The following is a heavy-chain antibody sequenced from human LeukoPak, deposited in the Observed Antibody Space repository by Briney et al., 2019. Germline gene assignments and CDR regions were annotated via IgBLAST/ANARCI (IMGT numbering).Heavy chain of an antibody. Sequence: SETLSLACVVSGGSITGYYWAWIRHPPGRGLEWSGSMYHRGNANYNASLKSRVTLSVDTSKNQFSLRLSSLTATDTDVYYCARAPAKVVEFDCWGQGTLVTVSS. CDR1: GGSITGYY. V-gene: IGHV4-59*08. D-gene: IGHD4-23*01. CDR2: MYHRGNA. CDR3: ARAPAKVVEFDC. J-gene: IGHJ4*02.